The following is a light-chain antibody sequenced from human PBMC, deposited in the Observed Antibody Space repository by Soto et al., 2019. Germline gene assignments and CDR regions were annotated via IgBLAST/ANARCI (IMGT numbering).Light chain of an antibody. Sequence: QSVLTQPASVSGSPGQSITISCTGTNSDIGAYNYVSWYQQHPGKAPKLMIYDVTNRPSGVSDRFSGSKSGNTASLTISGLQAEDEADYYCNSYTSENAYVFGTGTKVTVL. J-gene: IGLJ1*01. CDR3: NSYTSENAYV. CDR2: DVT. V-gene: IGLV2-14*01. CDR1: NSDIGAYNY.